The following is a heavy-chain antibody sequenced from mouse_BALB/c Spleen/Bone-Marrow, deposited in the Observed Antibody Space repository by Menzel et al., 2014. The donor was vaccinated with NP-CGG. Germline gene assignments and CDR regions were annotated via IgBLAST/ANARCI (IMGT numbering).Heavy chain of an antibody. Sequence: QVQLKDSGAELARPGASVKLSCKASGYTLTSYWMQWVKQRPGQGLEWIGAIYPGDGDTRYTQKFKGKATLTADKSSSTAYMQLSSLASEDSAAYYCARGGGGFDYWGQGTTLTVSS. V-gene: IGHV1-87*01. J-gene: IGHJ2*01. CDR2: IYPGDGDT. CDR3: ARGGGGFDY. CDR1: GYTLTSYW.